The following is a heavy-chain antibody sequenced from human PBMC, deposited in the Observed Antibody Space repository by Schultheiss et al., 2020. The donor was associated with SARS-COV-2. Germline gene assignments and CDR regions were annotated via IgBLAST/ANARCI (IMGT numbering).Heavy chain of an antibody. CDR3: AREYCSGGSCYYDY. D-gene: IGHD2-15*01. CDR2: IKQDGSEK. J-gene: IGHJ4*02. V-gene: IGHV3-7*01. CDR1: GFSFSNYW. Sequence: GGSLRLSCVGSGFSFSNYWMTWVRQAPGKGLEWVANIKQDGSEKYYVDSVKGRFTISRDNAKNSLYLQMNSLRAEDTAVYYCAREYCSGGSCYYDYWGQGTLVTVSS.